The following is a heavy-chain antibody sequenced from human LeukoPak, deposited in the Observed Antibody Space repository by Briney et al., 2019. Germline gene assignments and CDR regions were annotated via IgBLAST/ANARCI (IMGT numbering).Heavy chain of an antibody. J-gene: IGHJ4*02. Sequence: LRLSCAASGFPFSTNDMSWIRQPPGKGLEWIGYIYYSGSTYYNPSLKSRVTISVDTSKNQFSLKLSSVTAADTAVYYCARDSEKALYYFDYWGQGTLVTVSS. D-gene: IGHD2-21*01. CDR2: IYYSGST. V-gene: IGHV4-30-4*08. CDR1: GFPFSTND. CDR3: ARDSEKALYYFDY.